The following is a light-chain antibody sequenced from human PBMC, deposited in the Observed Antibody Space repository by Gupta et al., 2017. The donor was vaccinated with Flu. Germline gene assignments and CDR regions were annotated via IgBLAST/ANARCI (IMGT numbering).Light chain of an antibody. CDR3: QQYYSTPYT. CDR1: QSILYSSNNKNY. CDR2: WAS. J-gene: IGKJ3*01. V-gene: IGKV4-1*01. Sequence: VIDPSPDLPAVSLGERATINCKSSQSILYSSNNKNYFAWYQQKPGQPPKLLIYWASTRESGVPDRFSGSGSGTDFTLTISSLQAEDVAVYYCQQYYSTPYTLGPGTKVDIK.